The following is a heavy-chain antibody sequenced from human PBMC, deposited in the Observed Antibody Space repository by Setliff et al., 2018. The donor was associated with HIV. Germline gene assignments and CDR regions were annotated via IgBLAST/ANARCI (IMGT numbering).Heavy chain of an antibody. J-gene: IGHJ5*01. CDR3: KNWF. V-gene: IGHV1-69*13. Sequence: SVKVSCKTFGVTFRSFALTWVRQAPGQGLEWIGGIIPVFGASAYAQKFQGRVTITADESTSTAYMELSRLRSEDTELSLKKNWF. CDR1: GVTFRSFA. CDR2: IIPVFGAS. D-gene: IGHD1-7*01.